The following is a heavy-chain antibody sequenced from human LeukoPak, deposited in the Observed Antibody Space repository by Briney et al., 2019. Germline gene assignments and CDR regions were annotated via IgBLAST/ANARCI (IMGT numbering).Heavy chain of an antibody. J-gene: IGHJ4*02. D-gene: IGHD3/OR15-3a*01. V-gene: IGHV4-38-2*02. CDR1: GYSISSGYY. CDR2: IYHSGST. Sequence: SETLSLTCTVSGYSISSGYYWGWIRQPPGKGLEWIGSIYHSGSTYYNPSLKSRVTISVDTSKNQFSLKLSSVTAADTAVYYCARESPGFGPWGQGTLVTVSS. CDR3: ARESPGFGP.